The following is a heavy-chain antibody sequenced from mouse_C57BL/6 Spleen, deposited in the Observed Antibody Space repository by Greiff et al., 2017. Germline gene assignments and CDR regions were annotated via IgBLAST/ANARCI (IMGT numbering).Heavy chain of an antibody. CDR1: GFSLSTSGMG. D-gene: IGHD4-1*01. CDR3: ARRANWDVRGYFDV. Sequence: VNLVESGPGILQSSQTLSLTCSFSGFSLSTSGMGVSWIRQPPGKGLEWLAHIYWDDDKRYNPSLKSRLTISKDTSRNQVFLKITSVDTADTATYYCARRANWDVRGYFDVWGTGTTVTVSS. V-gene: IGHV8-12*01. CDR2: IYWDDDK. J-gene: IGHJ1*03.